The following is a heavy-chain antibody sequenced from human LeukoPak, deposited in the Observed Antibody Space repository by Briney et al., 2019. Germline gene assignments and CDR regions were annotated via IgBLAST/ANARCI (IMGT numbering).Heavy chain of an antibody. Sequence: SETLSLTCAVYGGSFSGYYWSWIRQPPGKGLEWIGEINHSGSTNYNPSLKSRVTISVDTSKNQFYLKLSSVTAADTAVYYCAMLRLVPADCSSTSCPGYYFDYWGQGTLVTVSS. J-gene: IGHJ4*02. D-gene: IGHD2-2*01. CDR2: INHSGST. CDR3: AMLRLVPADCSSTSCPGYYFDY. V-gene: IGHV4-34*01. CDR1: GGSFSGYY.